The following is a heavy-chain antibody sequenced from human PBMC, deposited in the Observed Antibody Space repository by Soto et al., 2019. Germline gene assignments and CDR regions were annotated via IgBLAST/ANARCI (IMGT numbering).Heavy chain of an antibody. CDR1: GFTISRYS. J-gene: IGHJ3*02. CDR3: ARELSVGVVIIPLYPDAFDI. D-gene: IGHD3-3*01. CDR2: ISSSSTM. V-gene: IGHV3-48*01. Sequence: GGSLILSCAASGFTISRYSMNWVRQARGKGLEWVSYISSSSTMYYADSVKGRFTISRDNAKNSLYLQMNSLRAEDTAVYYCARELSVGVVIIPLYPDAFDIWGQGTMVTVSS.